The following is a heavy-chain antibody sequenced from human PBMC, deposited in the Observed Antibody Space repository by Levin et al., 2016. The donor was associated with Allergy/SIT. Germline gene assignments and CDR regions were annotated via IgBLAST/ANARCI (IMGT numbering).Heavy chain of an antibody. D-gene: IGHD4-17*01. CDR2: IIPILGIA. CDR3: ARDWETTIGFGYYYYGMDV. V-gene: IGHV1-69*04. Sequence: WVRQAPGQGLEWMGRIIPILGIANYAQKFQGRVTITADKSTSTAYMELSSLRSEDTAVYYCARDWETTIGFGYYYYGMDVWGQGTTVTVSS. J-gene: IGHJ6*02.